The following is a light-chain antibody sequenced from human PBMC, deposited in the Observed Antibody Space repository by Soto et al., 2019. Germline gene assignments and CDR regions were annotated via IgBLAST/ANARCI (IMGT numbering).Light chain of an antibody. V-gene: IGKV1-12*02. CDR2: AAS. Sequence: DIQMTQSPSSVSASVGDRVTITCRASQGISSWLAWYQQKPGKAPKFLIYAASTLQSGVPSRFRGSESGTEFTLTISSLQAEDSATYYCQKLNSYPFTCGQGTRREIK. J-gene: IGKJ5*01. CDR1: QGISSW. CDR3: QKLNSYPFT.